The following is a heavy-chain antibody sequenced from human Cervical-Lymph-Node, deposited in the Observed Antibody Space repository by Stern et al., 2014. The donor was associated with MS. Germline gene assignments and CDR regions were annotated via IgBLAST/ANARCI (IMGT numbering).Heavy chain of an antibody. CDR2: INPNSGGT. V-gene: IGHV1-2*02. CDR3: ARGSGTAYDLRGDY. CDR1: GYIFTDYY. D-gene: IGHD3-3*01. J-gene: IGHJ4*01. Sequence: QVQLGESGAEAKAPGASMKVSCRASGYIFTDYYLNWVRQAPAQGLEWLGWINPNSGGTNYAQNFQGRVTMTRDTSISTAYMELRWLGYADTAVYYCARGSGTAYDLRGDYWGQGTLVTVSS.